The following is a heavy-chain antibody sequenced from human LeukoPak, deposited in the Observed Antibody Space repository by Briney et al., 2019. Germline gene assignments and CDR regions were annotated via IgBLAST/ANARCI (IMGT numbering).Heavy chain of an antibody. Sequence: GASVKVSCKVSGYTLTELSMHWVRQAPGKGLEWMGGFDPEDGETIYAQKFQGRVTMTTDTSTSTAYMELRSLRSDDTAVYYCARGVRGITFGGVIVPPDYWGQGTLVTVSS. J-gene: IGHJ4*02. CDR3: ARGVRGITFGGVIVPPDY. V-gene: IGHV1-24*01. CDR2: FDPEDGET. D-gene: IGHD3-16*02. CDR1: GYTLTELS.